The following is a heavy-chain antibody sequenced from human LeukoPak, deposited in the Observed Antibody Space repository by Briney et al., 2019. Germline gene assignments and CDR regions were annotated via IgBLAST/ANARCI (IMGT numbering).Heavy chain of an antibody. CDR3: ARAYYESSAYRHAVYFDY. CDR1: GYTFSTYD. V-gene: IGHV1-46*01. Sequence: GASVKVSCKASGYTFSTYDINWVRQATGQGLEWMGIINPSDDSTRYAQKFQGRVTMTKDTSTNTVYMHLSSLSSDDTAVYYCARAYYESSAYRHAVYFDYWGQGTLVTVSS. D-gene: IGHD3-22*01. J-gene: IGHJ4*02. CDR2: INPSDDST.